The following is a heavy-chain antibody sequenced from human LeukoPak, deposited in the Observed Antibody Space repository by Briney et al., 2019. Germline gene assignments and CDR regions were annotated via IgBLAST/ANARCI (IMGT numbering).Heavy chain of an antibody. J-gene: IGHJ4*02. V-gene: IGHV3-23*01. D-gene: IGHD6-19*01. CDR2: FSGSGDST. Sequence: GALRLSCVASGVTFSNYAGGWVRQAPGRGRGGVSSFSGSGDSTYYADSVKGRFTISRDNSKNTLYLQMNSLRAEDTAVYYCARRSGIAVAGAFDYWGQGTLVTVSS. CDR1: GVTFSNYA. CDR3: ARRSGIAVAGAFDY.